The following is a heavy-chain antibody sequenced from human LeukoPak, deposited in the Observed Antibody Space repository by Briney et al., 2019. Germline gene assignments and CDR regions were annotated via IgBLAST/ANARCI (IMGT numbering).Heavy chain of an antibody. Sequence: SETLSLTCTVSGGSIGSSSYYWGWIRQPPGKGLEWIGSIYYSGSTYYNPSLKSRGTIFVDTSTNQFSLMLSSVTAADTAVYYCARLNGGMAGFDYWGQGTLVTVSS. CDR2: IYYSGST. CDR3: ARLNGGMAGFDY. V-gene: IGHV4-39*01. CDR1: GGSIGSSSYY. J-gene: IGHJ4*02. D-gene: IGHD4-23*01.